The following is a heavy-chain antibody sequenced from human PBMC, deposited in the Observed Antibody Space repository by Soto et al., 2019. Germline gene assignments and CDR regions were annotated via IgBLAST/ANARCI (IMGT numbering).Heavy chain of an antibody. CDR1: GFTFSSYS. Sequence: GGSLRLSCAASGFTFSSYSMNWVRQAPGKGLEWVSSISSSSSYIYYADSVKGRFTISRDNAKNSLYLQMNSLRAEDTAVYYCAYSLIFGLTYYFDYWGQGTLVTVSS. D-gene: IGHD3-3*01. CDR2: ISSSSSYI. V-gene: IGHV3-21*01. CDR3: AYSLIFGLTYYFDY. J-gene: IGHJ4*02.